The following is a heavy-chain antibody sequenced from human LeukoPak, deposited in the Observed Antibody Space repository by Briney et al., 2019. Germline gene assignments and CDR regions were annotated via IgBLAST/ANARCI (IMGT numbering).Heavy chain of an antibody. CDR3: ARGVWDYDSSGSRSYAFDI. V-gene: IGHV4-34*01. Sequence: SETLSLTCAVYGGSFSGYYWSGISQPPGKGLEWIGEINHSGSTNYNPSLKSRVTISVDTSKNQFSLKLSSVTAADTAVYYCARGVWDYDSSGSRSYAFDIWGQGTMVTVSS. CDR2: INHSGST. D-gene: IGHD3-22*01. J-gene: IGHJ3*02. CDR1: GGSFSGYY.